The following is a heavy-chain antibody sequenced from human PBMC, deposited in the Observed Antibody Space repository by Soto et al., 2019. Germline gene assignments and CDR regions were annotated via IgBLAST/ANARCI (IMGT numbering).Heavy chain of an antibody. CDR2: IGTAGDT. V-gene: IGHV3-13*01. CDR1: GFTVSSYG. J-gene: IGHJ5*02. D-gene: IGHD3-10*01. CDR3: ARYLYGSFDP. Sequence: LCLSCAASGFTVSSYGMHWVRQATGKGLEWVSAIGTAGDTYYPGSVKGRFTISRENAKNSLYLQMNSLRAGDTAVYYCARYLYGSFDPWGQGTLVTVSS.